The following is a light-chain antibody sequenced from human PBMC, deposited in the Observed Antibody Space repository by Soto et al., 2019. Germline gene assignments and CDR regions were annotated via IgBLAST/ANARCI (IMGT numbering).Light chain of an antibody. V-gene: IGKV3-11*01. CDR2: GAS. J-gene: IGKJ5*01. Sequence: EVVLTQSPATLSLSPGERATLSCRASQSVSSNLAWYQQRPGQAPRLLIHGASNRATGIPTRISGSGSGTDFTLIISSLEAEDSAVYYCQQRTGWPITFGQGTRLEIK. CDR3: QQRTGWPIT. CDR1: QSVSSN.